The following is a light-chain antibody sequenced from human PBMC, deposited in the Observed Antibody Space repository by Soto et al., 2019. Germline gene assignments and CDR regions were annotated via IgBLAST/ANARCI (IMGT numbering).Light chain of an antibody. CDR2: SAS. CDR3: QQRRNWQVT. J-gene: IGKJ5*01. Sequence: EVVLTQSPGTLSLSPGERVTLSCRASQSVASSYLAWYQQKPGRAPRLLFYSASIRATGIPARFSGSGSGTDFTLTISSLEPEDFAVYYCQQRRNWQVTFGQGTRLEIK. CDR1: QSVASSY. V-gene: IGKV3D-20*02.